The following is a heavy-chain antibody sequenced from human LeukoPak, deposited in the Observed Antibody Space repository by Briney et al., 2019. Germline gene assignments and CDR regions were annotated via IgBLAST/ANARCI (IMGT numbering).Heavy chain of an antibody. V-gene: IGHV1-46*01. CDR2: INPSGGST. CDR1: GYTFTSYY. CDR3: AIRYSYGPFDY. D-gene: IGHD5-18*01. Sequence: ASVKVSCKASGYTFTSYYMHWVRQAPGQGLEWMGIINPSGGSTSYAQKFQGRVTMTRDMSTSTVYMELSSLRSEDTAVYYCAIRYSYGPFDYWGQGTLVTVSS. J-gene: IGHJ4*02.